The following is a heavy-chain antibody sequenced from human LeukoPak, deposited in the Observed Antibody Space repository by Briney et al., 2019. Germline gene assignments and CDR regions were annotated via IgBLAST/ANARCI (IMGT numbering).Heavy chain of an antibody. J-gene: IGHJ4*02. CDR2: IYSGGST. V-gene: IGHV3-66*02. D-gene: IGHD6-6*01. CDR1: GFTVSSNY. CDR3: ARDQYSSSSTGVY. Sequence: GGSLRLSCAASGFTVSSNYMSWVRQAPGKGLEWVSVIYSGGSTYYADSVKGRFTISRDNSKNTLYLQMNSLRAEDTAAYYCARDQYSSSSTGVYWGQGTLVTVSS.